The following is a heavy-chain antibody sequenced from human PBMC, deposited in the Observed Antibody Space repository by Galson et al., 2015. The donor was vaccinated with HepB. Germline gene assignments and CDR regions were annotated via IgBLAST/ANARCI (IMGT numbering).Heavy chain of an antibody. J-gene: IGHJ4*02. CDR1: GFTFSRYA. CDR2: MSGTGGTT. Sequence: SLRLSCATFGFTFSRYAMSWVRQAPGKGLEWVSGMSGTGGTTFYSDSVKGRFTISRDNSKNTLYLQMNSLRVEDTAVYYCAKVAVVVTTIPYYFDYWGQGTQVTVPS. V-gene: IGHV3-23*01. CDR3: AKVAVVVTTIPYYFDY. D-gene: IGHD2-21*02.